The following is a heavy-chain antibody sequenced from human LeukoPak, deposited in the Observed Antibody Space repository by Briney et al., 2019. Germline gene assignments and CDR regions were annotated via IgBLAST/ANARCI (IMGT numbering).Heavy chain of an antibody. V-gene: IGHV7-4-1*02. Sequence: ASVKVSCKASGYTFTSYAMNWVRQAPGQGLAWMGWINTNTGNPTYAQGFTGRFVFSLDTSVSTAYLQISSLKAEDTAVYYCARGGPPNITMVRGVISYYYYYYYMDVWGKGTTVTVSS. J-gene: IGHJ6*03. CDR2: INTNTGNP. D-gene: IGHD3-10*01. CDR1: GYTFTSYA. CDR3: ARGGPPNITMVRGVISYYYYYYYMDV.